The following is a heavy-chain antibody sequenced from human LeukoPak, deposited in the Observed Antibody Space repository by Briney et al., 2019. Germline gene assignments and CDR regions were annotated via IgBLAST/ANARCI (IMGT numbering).Heavy chain of an antibody. D-gene: IGHD5-18*01. CDR1: GGTFSSYA. Sequence: HAASVKVSCKASGGTFSSYAISWVRQAPGQGLEWMGRIIPILGIANYAQKFQGRVTITADKSTSTAYMELSSLRSEDTAVYYCAREDTAMVSGSYYFDYWGQGTLVTVSS. J-gene: IGHJ4*02. CDR3: AREDTAMVSGSYYFDY. CDR2: IIPILGIA. V-gene: IGHV1-69*04.